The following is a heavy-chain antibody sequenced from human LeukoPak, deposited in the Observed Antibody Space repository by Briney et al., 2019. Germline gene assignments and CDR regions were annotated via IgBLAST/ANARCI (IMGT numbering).Heavy chain of an antibody. CDR3: ARNLRRDYYYYYMDV. J-gene: IGHJ6*03. CDR1: GGSISSSSYY. CDR2: IYYSGST. V-gene: IGHV4-39*01. Sequence: PSETLSLTCTVSGGSISSSSYYWGWIRQPPGKGLEWIGSIYYSGSTYYNPSLKSRVTISVDTFKNQLSLKLSSVTAADRAVYYCARNLRRDYYYYYMDVWGKGTTVTVSS. D-gene: IGHD4-17*01.